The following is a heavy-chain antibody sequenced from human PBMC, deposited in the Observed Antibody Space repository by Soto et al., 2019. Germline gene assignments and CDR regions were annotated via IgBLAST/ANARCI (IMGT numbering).Heavy chain of an antibody. Sequence: SGPTLVNPTQTLTLTCTFSGFSLSTSGVGVGWIRQPPGKALEWLALIYWNDDKRYSPSLKSRLTITKDTSKNQVVLTMTNMDPVDTATYYCAHIAIWDCGGDCYSEYFQHWGQGTLVTVSS. CDR3: AHIAIWDCGGDCYSEYFQH. V-gene: IGHV2-5*01. CDR2: IYWNDDK. D-gene: IGHD2-21*02. CDR1: GFSLSTSGVG. J-gene: IGHJ1*01.